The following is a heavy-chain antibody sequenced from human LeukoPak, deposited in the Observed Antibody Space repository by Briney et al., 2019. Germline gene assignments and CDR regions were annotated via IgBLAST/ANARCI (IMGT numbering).Heavy chain of an antibody. J-gene: IGHJ4*02. CDR2: ISYDGSNK. CDR3: AKAPIAAAGIYYFDY. CDR1: GFTFSSYG. D-gene: IGHD6-13*01. V-gene: IGHV3-30*18. Sequence: GKSLRLSCAASGFTFSSYGIHWVRQAPGKGLEWVAVISYDGSNKYYADSVKGRFTISRDNSKNTLYLQTNSLRAEDTAVYYCAKAPIAAAGIYYFDYWGQGTLVTVSS.